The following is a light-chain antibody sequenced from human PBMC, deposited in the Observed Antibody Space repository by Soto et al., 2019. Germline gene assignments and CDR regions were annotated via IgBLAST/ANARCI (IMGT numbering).Light chain of an antibody. J-gene: IGKJ5*01. V-gene: IGKV3-11*01. CDR1: PSVTNF. CDR3: QQRNSWPPVT. CDR2: GAF. Sequence: EIVLTQSPATLSLSPGERATLSCRASPSVTNFLAWYQQKPGQAPRLLIYGAFNRSTGIPARFSGSGSGTDFTRTISSLEPEDSAIYYCQQRNSWPPVTFGQGTRLEIK.